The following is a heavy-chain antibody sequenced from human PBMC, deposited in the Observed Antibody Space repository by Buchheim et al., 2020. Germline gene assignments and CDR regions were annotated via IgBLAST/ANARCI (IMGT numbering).Heavy chain of an antibody. D-gene: IGHD3-10*01. J-gene: IGHJ5*02. CDR1: GFTFSTYG. CDR2: ISESGDKS. Sequence: EVQMLESGGGLVQPGGSLRLSCVGSGFTFSTYGMTWVRQAPGKGLEWVSAISESGDKSFYADSVKGRFSISRDNSKSTLYLQMNSLRVEDTAVYFCASHYGSESLNWLDPWGQGTL. V-gene: IGHV3-23*01. CDR3: ASHYGSESLNWLDP.